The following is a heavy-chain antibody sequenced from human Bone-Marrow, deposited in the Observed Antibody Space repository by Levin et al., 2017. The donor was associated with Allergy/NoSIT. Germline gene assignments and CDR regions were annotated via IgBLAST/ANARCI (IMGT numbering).Heavy chain of an antibody. CDR3: AREARSSSEGAWSSPTTSDY. J-gene: IGHJ4*02. V-gene: IGHV3-48*03. D-gene: IGHD6-13*01. CDR2: ISSSGSTI. CDR1: GFTFSSYE. Sequence: PGGSLRLSCAASGFTFSSYEMNWVRQAPGKGLEWVSYISSSGSTIYYADSVKGRFTISRDNAKNSLYLQMNSLRAEDTAVYYCAREARSSSEGAWSSPTTSDYWGQGTLVTVSS.